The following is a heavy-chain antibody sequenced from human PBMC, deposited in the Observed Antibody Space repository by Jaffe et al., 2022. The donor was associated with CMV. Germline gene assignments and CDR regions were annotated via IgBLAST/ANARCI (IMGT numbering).Heavy chain of an antibody. CDR3: ARGPRSTVTTGPLDY. V-gene: IGHV3-7*03. CDR1: GFTFSSYW. CDR2: IKQDGSEK. Sequence: EVQLVESGGGLVQPGGSLRLSCAASGFTFSSYWMSWVRQAPGKGLEWVANIKQDGSEKYYVDSVKGRFTISRDNAKNSLYLQMNSLRAEDTAVYYCARGPRSTVTTGPLDYWGQGTLVTVSS. J-gene: IGHJ4*02. D-gene: IGHD4-17*01.